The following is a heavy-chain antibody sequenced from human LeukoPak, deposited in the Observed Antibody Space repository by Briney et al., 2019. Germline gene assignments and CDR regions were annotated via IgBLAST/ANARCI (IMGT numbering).Heavy chain of an antibody. D-gene: IGHD1-26*01. CDR2: INHSGST. CDR1: GGSFSGYY. CDR3: AREGGSYSGAFDI. V-gene: IGHV4-34*01. J-gene: IGHJ3*02. Sequence: PSETLSLTCAVYGGSFSGYYWSWIRQPPGKGLEWIGEINHSGSTNYNPSLKSRVTISVDTSKNQFSLKLSSVTAADTAVYYCAREGGSYSGAFDIWGQGTMVTVSS.